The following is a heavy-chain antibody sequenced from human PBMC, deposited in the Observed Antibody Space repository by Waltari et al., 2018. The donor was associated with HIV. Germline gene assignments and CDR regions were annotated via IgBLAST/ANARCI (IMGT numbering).Heavy chain of an antibody. D-gene: IGHD3-22*01. V-gene: IGHV1-18*01. CDR2: ISAYNGNT. CDR3: ARDFFDSSGYYEHQHDPFDY. Sequence: QVQLVQSGAEVKKPGASVKVSCKASGYTFTSYGISWVRQAPGQGLEWMGWISAYNGNTNYAQKLQGRVTMTTDTSTSTAYMELRSLRSDDTAVYYCARDFFDSSGYYEHQHDPFDYWGQGTLVTVSS. CDR1: GYTFTSYG. J-gene: IGHJ4*02.